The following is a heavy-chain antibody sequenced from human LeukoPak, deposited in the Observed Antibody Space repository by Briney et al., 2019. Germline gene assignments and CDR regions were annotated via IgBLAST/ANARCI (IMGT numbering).Heavy chain of an antibody. D-gene: IGHD2-21*02. CDR3: ARTYMTSARFDP. Sequence: PSETLSLTCTVSGGSISSGGYYWSWIRQHPGQGLEWIGYIHYTGSTYYNASLKSRVTISVDTSKNQFSLKLSSVTAADTAVYYCARTYMTSARFDPWGQGTLVTVSS. CDR2: IHYTGST. V-gene: IGHV4-31*03. CDR1: GGSISSGGYY. J-gene: IGHJ5*02.